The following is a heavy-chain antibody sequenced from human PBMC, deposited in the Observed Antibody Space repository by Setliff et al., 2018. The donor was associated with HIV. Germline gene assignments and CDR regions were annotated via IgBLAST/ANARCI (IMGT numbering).Heavy chain of an antibody. V-gene: IGHV3-30*07. J-gene: IGHJ4*02. CDR1: GFTFSNFA. Sequence: PGGSLRLSCVASGFTFSNFAMHWVRQAPGKGLEWVSVITYDGSRTYYADSVKGRFTISRDNAKTSLYLQMNSLRTEDTAVYYCARSLEIALFGGPGTLVTVSS. D-gene: IGHD1-1*01. CDR2: ITYDGSRT. CDR3: ARSLEIALF.